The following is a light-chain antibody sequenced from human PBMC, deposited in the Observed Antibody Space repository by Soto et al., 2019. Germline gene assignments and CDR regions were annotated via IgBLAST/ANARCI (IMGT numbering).Light chain of an antibody. J-gene: IGLJ1*01. Sequence: QSALTQPPSVSGSPGQSVTISCTGTTSDIGGYKYVSWYQQLPGKAPKLMIFDVTKRPSGVPDRFSGSNSGNTASLTISGLQAEDEAIYSCSYARTTHVFGTGTKLTVL. CDR2: DVT. V-gene: IGLV2-11*01. CDR3: CSYARTTHV. CDR1: TSDIGGYKY.